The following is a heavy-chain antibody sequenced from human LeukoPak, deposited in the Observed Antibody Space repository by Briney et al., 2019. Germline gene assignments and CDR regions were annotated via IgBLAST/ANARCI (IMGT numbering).Heavy chain of an antibody. Sequence: GGSLRLSCAASGFTFSTSGMHWVRQAPGKGLEWVAVIWYDGSNKHYAESVKGRFSISRDNSKSTLYLQMNSLRAEDTAVYYCARARGVSTGYRPIDYWGQGTLVTVSS. CDR1: GFTFSTSG. CDR3: ARARGVSTGYRPIDY. D-gene: IGHD3-22*01. V-gene: IGHV3-33*01. J-gene: IGHJ4*02. CDR2: IWYDGSNK.